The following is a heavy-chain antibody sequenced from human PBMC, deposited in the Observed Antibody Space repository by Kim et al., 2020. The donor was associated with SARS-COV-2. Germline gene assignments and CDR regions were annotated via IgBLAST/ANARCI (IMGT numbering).Heavy chain of an antibody. V-gene: IGHV3-23*01. CDR2: ISGSGGST. J-gene: IGHJ4*02. CDR3: AKDALTYYYDSSGYYPHDY. D-gene: IGHD3-22*01. Sequence: GGSLRLSCAASGFTFSSYAMSWVRQAPGKGLEWVSAISGSGGSTYYADSVKGRFTISRDNSKNTLYLQMNSLRAEDTAVYYCAKDALTYYYDSSGYYPHDYWGQGTLVTVSS. CDR1: GFTFSSYA.